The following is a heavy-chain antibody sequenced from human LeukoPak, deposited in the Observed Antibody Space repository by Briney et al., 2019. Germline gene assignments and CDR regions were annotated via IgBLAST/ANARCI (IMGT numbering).Heavy chain of an antibody. D-gene: IGHD2-15*01. J-gene: IGHJ3*02. Sequence: GGSLRLSCVASGFSFTSYWMSGVREAPGKGLEFVANINQDAGTTNYVDSVKGRFTISRDTAENSLYLQMSSLRAEDTALYYSARDPGWSSFDIWGQGIMVTVSS. CDR3: ARDPGWSSFDI. CDR1: GFSFTSYW. V-gene: IGHV3-7*01. CDR2: INQDAGTT.